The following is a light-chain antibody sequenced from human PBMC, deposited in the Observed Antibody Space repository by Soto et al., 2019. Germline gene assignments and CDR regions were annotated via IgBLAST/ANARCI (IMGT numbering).Light chain of an antibody. Sequence: EIVLTQSPGTLSLFPGERATLSCRASQSVSSTYFAWYRQKPGQPPSLLIYGASNRATGVPDRFSGSASGPDFSITISRLEPEDFAVYSCQQYISSPPGFTFGPGTTVEIK. V-gene: IGKV3-20*01. CDR2: GAS. J-gene: IGKJ3*01. CDR1: QSVSSTY. CDR3: QQYISSPPGFT.